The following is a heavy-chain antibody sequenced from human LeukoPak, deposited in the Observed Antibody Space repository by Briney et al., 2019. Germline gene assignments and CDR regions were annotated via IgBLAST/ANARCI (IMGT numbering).Heavy chain of an antibody. V-gene: IGHV3-30-3*01. CDR1: GFTFSSYA. J-gene: IGHJ4*02. CDR3: ARAVAGPPYDY. CDR2: ISYDESNK. D-gene: IGHD6-19*01. Sequence: GGSLRLSCAASGFTFSSYAMHWVRQAPGKGLEWVAVISYDESNKYYADSVKGRFTISRDNSKNTLYLQMNSLRAEDTAVYYCARAVAGPPYDYWGQGTLVTVSS.